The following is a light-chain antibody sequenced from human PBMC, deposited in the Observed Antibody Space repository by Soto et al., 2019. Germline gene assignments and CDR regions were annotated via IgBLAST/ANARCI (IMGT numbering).Light chain of an antibody. J-gene: IGLJ2*01. CDR1: SSDVGGYNY. Sequence: QSALTQPASVSGSPGQSITISCTGTSSDVGGYNYVSWYQQHPGKVPKLMIYDVSNRPSGVSNRFSGSKSGNTASLTISGLQAEDEADYHCSSYTSSNTVVFGGGTQLTVL. CDR2: DVS. CDR3: SSYTSSNTVV. V-gene: IGLV2-14*01.